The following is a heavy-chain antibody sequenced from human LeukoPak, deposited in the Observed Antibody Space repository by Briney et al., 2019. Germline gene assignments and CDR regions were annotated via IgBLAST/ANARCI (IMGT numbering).Heavy chain of an antibody. CDR3: VRELEYSSSSVSGRSFDY. CDR1: GFTFSRYS. D-gene: IGHD6-6*01. CDR2: ISSTSSYT. Sequence: GGSLRLSCAASGFTFSRYSMNWVRQVPGKGLEWVSSISSTSSYTYYADSMKGRFTISRDNAQNSLYLQMNSLRAEYTAVYYCVRELEYSSSSVSGRSFDYWGQGTQVTVSS. V-gene: IGHV3-21*01. J-gene: IGHJ4*02.